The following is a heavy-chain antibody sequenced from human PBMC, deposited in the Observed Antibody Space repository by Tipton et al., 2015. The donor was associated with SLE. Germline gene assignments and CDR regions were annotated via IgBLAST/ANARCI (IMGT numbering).Heavy chain of an antibody. J-gene: IGHJ3*02. Sequence: GSLRLSCAASGFTVSSNYMSWVRQAPGKGLEGVSVIYSGGSTYYADSVKGRFTISRDNSKNKLDLQINSLRAEDTAVYYCARAGGIAARPGAFDIWGQGTMVTVSS. V-gene: IGHV3-53*01. CDR2: IYSGGST. CDR1: GFTVSSNY. D-gene: IGHD6-6*01. CDR3: ARAGGIAARPGAFDI.